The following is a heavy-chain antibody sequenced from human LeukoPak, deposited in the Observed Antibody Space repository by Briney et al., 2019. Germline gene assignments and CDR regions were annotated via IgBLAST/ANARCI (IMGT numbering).Heavy chain of an antibody. CDR3: ARVRNGLFDP. D-gene: IGHD3-16*01. Sequence: SQTLSLTCAISGDSVSSNSAAWNWIRQSPSGGLEWLGRTFYRSKWYNEYAVSVKSRITINQDTSKNQFSLQLNSVTPEDTAVYYCARVRNGLFDPWGQGTLVTVSS. CDR1: GDSVSSNSAA. V-gene: IGHV6-1*01. CDR2: TFYRSKWYN. J-gene: IGHJ5*02.